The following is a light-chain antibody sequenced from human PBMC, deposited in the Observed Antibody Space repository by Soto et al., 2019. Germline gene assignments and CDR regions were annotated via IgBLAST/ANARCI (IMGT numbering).Light chain of an antibody. CDR1: QSVNLN. J-gene: IGKJ2*01. Sequence: EIMMTQSPGTLSVSPGEGATLSCTASQSVNLNLAWYQQKPGQPPRLLIYSASTRATGIPDRFSGSGSGTDFTLTISRLEPEDFAVYYCQLFDDSPPMFTFGQGTKLEI. CDR2: SAS. V-gene: IGKV3D-15*01. CDR3: QLFDDSPPMFT.